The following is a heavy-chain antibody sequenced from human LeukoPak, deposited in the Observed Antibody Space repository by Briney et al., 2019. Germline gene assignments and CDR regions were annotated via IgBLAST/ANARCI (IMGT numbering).Heavy chain of an antibody. D-gene: IGHD3-22*01. V-gene: IGHV4-34*01. CDR3: ARGHSSGYY. J-gene: IGHJ4*02. Sequence: SETLSLPCAVYGGSFSGYYWSWIRQPPGKGLEWIGEINHSGSTNYNPSLKSRVTISVDPSKNQFSLKLSSVTAADTAVYYCARGHSSGYYWGQGTLVTVSS. CDR1: GGSFSGYY. CDR2: INHSGST.